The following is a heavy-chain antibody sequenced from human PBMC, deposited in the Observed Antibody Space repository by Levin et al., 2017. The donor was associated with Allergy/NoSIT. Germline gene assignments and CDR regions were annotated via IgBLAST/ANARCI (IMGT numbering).Heavy chain of an antibody. J-gene: IGHJ6*02. Sequence: SQTLSLTCAVYGGSFSGYYWSWIRQPPGKGLEWIGEINHSGSTNYNPSLKSRVTISVDTSKNQFSLKLSSVTAADTAVYYCARGRIVVVPAAILSAPYGMDVWGQGTTVTVSS. CDR2: INHSGST. CDR1: GGSFSGYY. CDR3: ARGRIVVVPAAILSAPYGMDV. D-gene: IGHD2-2*01. V-gene: IGHV4-34*01.